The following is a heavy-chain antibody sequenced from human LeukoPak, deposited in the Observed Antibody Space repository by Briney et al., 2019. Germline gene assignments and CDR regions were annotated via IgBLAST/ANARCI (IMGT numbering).Heavy chain of an antibody. J-gene: IGHJ4*02. V-gene: IGHV4-34*01. CDR1: GGSFSGYY. Sequence: SETLSLTCAVYGGSFSGYYWSWIRQPPGKGLEWIGEINHSGSTNYNPSLKSRVTISVDTSKNQFSLKLSSVTAADTAVYYCARDSNSGSFDYWGQGTLVTVSS. D-gene: IGHD3-22*01. CDR2: INHSGST. CDR3: ARDSNSGSFDY.